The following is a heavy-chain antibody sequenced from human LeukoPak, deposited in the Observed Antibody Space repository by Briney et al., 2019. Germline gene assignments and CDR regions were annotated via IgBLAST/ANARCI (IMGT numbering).Heavy chain of an antibody. CDR1: GYTLTELS. CDR2: FDPEDGET. V-gene: IGHV1-24*01. J-gene: IGHJ3*02. CDR3: ATRSSGGYYLDAFDI. Sequence: ASVKVSCKVSGYTLTELSMHWVRQAPGKGLEWMGGFDPEDGETIYAQKFQGRVTMTEDTSTDTAYMELSSLRSEDTAVYYCATRSSGGYYLDAFDIWGQGTMVTVSS. D-gene: IGHD3-22*01.